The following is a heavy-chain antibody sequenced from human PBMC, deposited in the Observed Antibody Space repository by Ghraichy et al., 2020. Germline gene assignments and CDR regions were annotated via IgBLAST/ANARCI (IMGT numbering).Heavy chain of an antibody. J-gene: IGHJ4*02. V-gene: IGHV3-15*07. D-gene: IGHD3-10*01. CDR2: IKRKVNGETI. CDR3: STGGYYFDY. CDR1: GFIFSNAW. Sequence: GGSLRLSCATSGFIFSNAWMSWVRQAPGKGLEWVGRIKRKVNGETIDYAAPVKGRFTISRDDSRSTLYLQMNSLTTEDSAVYFCSTGGYYFDYWGRGTLVTVS.